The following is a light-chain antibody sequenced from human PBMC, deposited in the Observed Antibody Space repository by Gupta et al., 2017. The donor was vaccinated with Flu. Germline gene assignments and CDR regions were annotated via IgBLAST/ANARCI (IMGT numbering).Light chain of an antibody. V-gene: IGLV2-18*02. J-gene: IGLJ1*01. CDR1: SSDIGNYNR. CDR3: SSYTSSYTYV. Sequence: TSSDIGNYNRVSWYQQPPGTAPKLMIYEVSNRPSGVPDRFSGSKSGNTASLTISGLQAEDEADYYCSSYTSSYTYVFGTGTKLTVL. CDR2: EVS.